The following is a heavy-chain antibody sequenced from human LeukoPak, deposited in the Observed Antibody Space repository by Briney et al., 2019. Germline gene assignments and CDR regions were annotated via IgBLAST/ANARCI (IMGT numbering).Heavy chain of an antibody. D-gene: IGHD6-6*01. J-gene: IGHJ4*02. CDR2: IYPGDSDT. V-gene: IGHV5-51*01. CDR3: ARHSSSSPYFDY. CDR1: GYTFTSYG. Sequence: GASVKVSCKASGYTFTSYGISWVRQMPGKGLEWMGIIYPGDSDTRYSPSFQGQVTISADKSISTAYLQWSSLKASDTAMYYCARHSSSSPYFDYWGQGTLVTVSS.